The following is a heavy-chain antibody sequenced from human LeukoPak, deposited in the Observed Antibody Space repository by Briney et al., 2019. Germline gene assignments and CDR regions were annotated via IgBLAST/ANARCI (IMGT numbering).Heavy chain of an antibody. Sequence: PGGSLRLSCAASGFTFSSYSMNWVRQAPGKGLEWVSSISSSSSYIYYADSVKGRFTISRDNAKNSLYLQMNSLRAEDTAVYYCARDRRSSVLLPYYFDYWGQGTLVTVSS. J-gene: IGHJ4*02. CDR1: GFTFSSYS. D-gene: IGHD3-10*01. CDR2: ISSSSSYI. V-gene: IGHV3-21*01. CDR3: ARDRRSSVLLPYYFDY.